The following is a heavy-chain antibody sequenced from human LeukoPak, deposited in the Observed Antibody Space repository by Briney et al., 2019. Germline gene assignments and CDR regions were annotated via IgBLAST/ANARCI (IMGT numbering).Heavy chain of an antibody. J-gene: IGHJ6*03. CDR2: IRHDGSNK. Sequence: PGGSLRLSCAASGFTFSSYGMHWVRQAPGKGLEWVAFIRHDGSNKYYADSVKGRFIISRDNSKNTLYLQMNSLRAEDTAVYYCAKDFSGSWRLYYYYMDVWGKGTTVTVSS. D-gene: IGHD3-10*01. CDR1: GFTFSSYG. CDR3: AKDFSGSWRLYYYYMDV. V-gene: IGHV3-30*02.